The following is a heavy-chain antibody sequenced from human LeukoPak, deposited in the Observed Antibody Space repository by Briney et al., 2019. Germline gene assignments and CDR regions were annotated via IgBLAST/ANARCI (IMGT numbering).Heavy chain of an antibody. Sequence: GRSLRLSCAASGFTFDDYAMHWVRQVPGKGLEWVSGISWNSAGIGYADSVKGRSTISRDNAKNYLYLQMNSLSDEDTALYYCTKDSRYSSTWYMPGAFDYWGQGTLVTVSS. D-gene: IGHD6-13*01. CDR1: GFTFDDYA. J-gene: IGHJ4*02. CDR3: TKDSRYSSTWYMPGAFDY. V-gene: IGHV3-9*01. CDR2: ISWNSAGI.